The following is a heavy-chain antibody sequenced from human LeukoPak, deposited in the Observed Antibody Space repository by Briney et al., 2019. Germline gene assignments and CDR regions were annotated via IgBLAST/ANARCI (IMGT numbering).Heavy chain of an antibody. J-gene: IGHJ4*02. CDR1: GFTFSSYG. D-gene: IGHD3-22*01. V-gene: IGHV3-30*02. Sequence: GGSLRLSCATSGFTFSSYGMHWVRQAPGKGLEWMAFIRYDGTYKFYTDSVKGRFTISRDNSKNTLYLQMNSLRAEDTAVYYCARENITMIVVVIYYFDYWGQGTLVTVSS. CDR2: IRYDGTYK. CDR3: ARENITMIVVVIYYFDY.